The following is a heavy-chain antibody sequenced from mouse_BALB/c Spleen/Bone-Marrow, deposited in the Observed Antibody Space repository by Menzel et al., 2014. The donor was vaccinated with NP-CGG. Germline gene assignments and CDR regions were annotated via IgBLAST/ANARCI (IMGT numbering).Heavy chain of an antibody. V-gene: IGHV1-69*02. D-gene: IGHD2-4*01. Sequence: VQLQQSGAELVRPGASVKLSCKASGYTLTSYWINWVKQQPGQGLERIGNIYPSDSYTNYNQQFKDKATLTVDKSSSTAYMQLSSPTSEDSAVYYCTRVDYDWFAYWGQGTLVTVSA. CDR2: IYPSDSYT. J-gene: IGHJ3*01. CDR3: TRVDYDWFAY. CDR1: GYTLTSYW.